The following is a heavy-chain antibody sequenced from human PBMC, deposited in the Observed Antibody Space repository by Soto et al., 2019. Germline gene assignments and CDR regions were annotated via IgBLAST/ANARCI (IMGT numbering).Heavy chain of an antibody. CDR1: GGIFRRYA. V-gene: IGHV1-69*01. Sequence: QVQLLQSGAEVKKSGSSVKVSCKVSGGIFRRYAISWVRQAPGQGLEWLGGIVPIFDITNYAQKFQGRVTITADESTSTAYMDLTSLRSEDTAVYYCARPDEGSYSSNHHYYYALDVWGQGTTVTVSS. CDR2: IVPIFDIT. CDR3: ARPDEGSYSSNHHYYYALDV. D-gene: IGHD3-16*01. J-gene: IGHJ6*02.